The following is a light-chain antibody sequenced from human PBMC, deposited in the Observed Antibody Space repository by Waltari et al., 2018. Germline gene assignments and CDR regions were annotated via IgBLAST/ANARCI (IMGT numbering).Light chain of an antibody. CDR2: WAA. V-gene: IGKV4-1*01. Sequence: DIVMPQSPDSLAVSLGERATINCQSTQSVLSRSENKNYLAWHRQKPGQPPKLLIAWAATRESGVPDRGSGSGSGTDFTLTISSLQAEDVAVYYCQQHYSDPLTFGGGTKVEIK. CDR3: QQHYSDPLT. J-gene: IGKJ4*01. CDR1: QSVLSRSENKNY.